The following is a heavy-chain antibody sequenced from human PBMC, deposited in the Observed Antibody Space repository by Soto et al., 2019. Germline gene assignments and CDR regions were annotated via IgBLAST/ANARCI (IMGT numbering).Heavy chain of an antibody. CDR3: ARGGFSYASALNFAY. Sequence: GGSLRLSCAASGFTFSSYNMNWVRQAPWKGLEWLSYISISGTIYYADSVKGRFTISRDNAKNSIYLQMNSLRDEDTALYYCARGGFSYASALNFAYWGPGTMVTVSS. V-gene: IGHV3-48*02. CDR1: GFTFSSYN. J-gene: IGHJ4*02. CDR2: ISISGTI. D-gene: IGHD5-18*01.